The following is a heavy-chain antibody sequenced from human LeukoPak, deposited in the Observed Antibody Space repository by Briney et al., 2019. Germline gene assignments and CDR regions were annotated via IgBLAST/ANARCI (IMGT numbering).Heavy chain of an antibody. V-gene: IGHV4-34*01. CDR2: INHSGST. CDR3: ARKAAYYDILTRYGQKLYYFDY. CDR1: GGSFSGYY. Sequence: SETLSLTCAVYGGSFSGYYWSWIRQPPGKGLEWIGEINHSGSTNYNPSLKSRVTISVDTSKNQFSLKLSSVTAADTAVYYCARKAAYYDILTRYGQKLYYFDYWGQGTLVTVSS. D-gene: IGHD3-9*01. J-gene: IGHJ4*02.